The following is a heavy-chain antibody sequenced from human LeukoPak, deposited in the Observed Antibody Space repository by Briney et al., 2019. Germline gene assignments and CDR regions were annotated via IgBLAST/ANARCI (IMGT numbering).Heavy chain of an antibody. Sequence: PSETLSLTCTVSGGSISSSSYYWGWIRQPPGKGLEWIGSIYDSGSTYYNPSLKSRVTISVDTSKNQFSLKLSSVTAADTAVYYCATGLGYCSGGSCYSGFTQAPLDYWGQGTLVTVSS. D-gene: IGHD2-15*01. CDR2: IYDSGST. J-gene: IGHJ4*02. CDR3: ATGLGYCSGGSCYSGFTQAPLDY. V-gene: IGHV4-39*01. CDR1: GGSISSSSYY.